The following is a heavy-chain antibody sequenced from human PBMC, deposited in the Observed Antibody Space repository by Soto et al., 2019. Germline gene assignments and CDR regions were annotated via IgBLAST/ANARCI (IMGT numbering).Heavy chain of an antibody. CDR1: GGTFSSYA. V-gene: IGHV1-69*13. CDR2: IIPIFGTA. Sequence: SGKVSCKAAGGTFSSYAISWVRQAPGQGLEWMGGIIPIFGTANYAQKFQGRVTITADESTSTAYMELSSLRSEDTAVYYCARDTPGGTEYYYYGMDVWGQGTTVTVSS. CDR3: ARDTPGGTEYYYYGMDV. J-gene: IGHJ6*02. D-gene: IGHD2-15*01.